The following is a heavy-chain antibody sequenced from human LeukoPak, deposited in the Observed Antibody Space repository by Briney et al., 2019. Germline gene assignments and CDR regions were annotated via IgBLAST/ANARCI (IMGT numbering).Heavy chain of an antibody. CDR1: GYTFTGYY. D-gene: IGHD3-10*01. CDR3: ARGWAGELLNAFDI. V-gene: IGHV1-2*02. Sequence: WASVKVSCKDSGYTFTGYYMHWVRQAPGQGLEWMGWINPNSGGTNYAQKFQGRVTMTRDTSISTAYMELSRLRSDDTAVYYCARGWAGELLNAFDIWGQGTMVTVSS. J-gene: IGHJ3*02. CDR2: INPNSGGT.